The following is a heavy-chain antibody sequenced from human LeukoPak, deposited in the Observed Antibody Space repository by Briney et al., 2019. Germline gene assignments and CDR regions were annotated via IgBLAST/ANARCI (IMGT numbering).Heavy chain of an antibody. CDR1: GYTFTGYY. J-gene: IGHJ4*02. V-gene: IGHV1-2*04. D-gene: IGHD3-22*01. CDR3: ARGDSSGTYFDY. Sequence: ASVKVSCKASGYTFTGYYMHWVRQAPGQGLEWMGWINPNSGGTNYAQKFQGWVTTTRDTSISTAYMELSRLRSDDTAVYYCARGDSSGTYFDYWGQGTLVTVSS. CDR2: INPNSGGT.